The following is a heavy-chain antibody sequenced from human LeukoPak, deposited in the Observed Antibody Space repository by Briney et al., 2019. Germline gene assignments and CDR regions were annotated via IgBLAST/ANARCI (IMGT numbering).Heavy chain of an antibody. Sequence: GGSLGLSCAASGFTFSSYSMNWVRQAPGKGPQWVSYISSSSSAIYYADSVRGRFTISRDNAKNSLYLQMNSLRDEDTAVYYCARDGEMATNPYYFDYWGQGTLVTVSS. CDR3: ARDGEMATNPYYFDY. CDR2: ISSSSSAI. J-gene: IGHJ4*02. D-gene: IGHD5-24*01. CDR1: GFTFSSYS. V-gene: IGHV3-48*02.